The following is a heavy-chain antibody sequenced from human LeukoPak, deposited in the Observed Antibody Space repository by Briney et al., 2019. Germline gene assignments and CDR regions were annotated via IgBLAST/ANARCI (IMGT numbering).Heavy chain of an antibody. J-gene: IGHJ3*02. V-gene: IGHV3-13*01. Sequence: GGSLRLSCAASGFTFSSYDMHWVRQATGKGLEWVSAIGTAGDTYYPGSVKGRFTISRENAKNSLYLQMNSLRAGDTAVYYCARAITGDNAFDIWGQGTMVTVSS. D-gene: IGHD7-27*01. CDR1: GFTFSSYD. CDR2: IGTAGDT. CDR3: ARAITGDNAFDI.